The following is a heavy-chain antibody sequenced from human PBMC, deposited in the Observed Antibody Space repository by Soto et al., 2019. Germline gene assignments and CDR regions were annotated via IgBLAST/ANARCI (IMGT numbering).Heavy chain of an antibody. CDR1: GGTFSNYG. V-gene: IGHV1-69*01. CDR3: ARGRLIYYYDSSGYYYDVDI. D-gene: IGHD3-22*01. J-gene: IGHJ3*02. CDR2: IIPTFGST. Sequence: QVQLVQSGAEVKKPGSSVKVSCKASGGTFSNYGISWVRQAPGQGLEWMGGIIPTFGSTKYAQKLQGRVTITADETTRTAYMELSSLRSEDTAMYYCARGRLIYYYDSSGYYYDVDIWGQGTMVTVSS.